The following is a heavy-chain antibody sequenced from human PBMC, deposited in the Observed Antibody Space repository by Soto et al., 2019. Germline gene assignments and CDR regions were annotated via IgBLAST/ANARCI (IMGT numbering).Heavy chain of an antibody. J-gene: IGHJ5*02. CDR3: AAEGWLA. CDR2: IVVGSGNT. CDR1: GFTFTTSA. Sequence: QMQLVQSGPEVKKPGTSVKVSCKTSGFTFTTSAVQWVRQARGQRLEWIGWIVVGSGNTNYAQKFQERVTITRDMSTSTAYMELSSLRSEDAAVYYCAAEGWLAWGQGTLVTVSS. D-gene: IGHD6-19*01. V-gene: IGHV1-58*01.